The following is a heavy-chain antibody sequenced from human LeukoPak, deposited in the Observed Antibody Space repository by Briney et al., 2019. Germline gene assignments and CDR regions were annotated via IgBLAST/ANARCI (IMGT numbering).Heavy chain of an antibody. Sequence: PSETLSLTCTVSGGSISSYYWSWIRQPAGKGLEWIGRIYTSGSTNYNPSLKSRVTMSVDTSKNQFSLKLSSVTAADTAVYYCARTAGIAVAGTFNSYGLWGRGTLVTVSS. CDR1: GGSISSYY. CDR3: ARTAGIAVAGTFNSYGL. D-gene: IGHD6-19*01. J-gene: IGHJ2*01. V-gene: IGHV4-4*07. CDR2: IYTSGST.